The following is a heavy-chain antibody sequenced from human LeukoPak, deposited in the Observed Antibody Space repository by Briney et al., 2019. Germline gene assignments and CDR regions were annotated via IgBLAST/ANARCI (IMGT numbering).Heavy chain of an antibody. Sequence: GGSLRLSCAASGFTFSSYAMSWVRQAPGKGLEWVSAISDSGGSTYYADSVKGRFTISRDNAKNSLYLQMNSLRAEDTAVYYCARELRDGYIDYWGQGTLVTVSS. CDR3: ARELRDGYIDY. J-gene: IGHJ4*02. CDR2: ISDSGGST. D-gene: IGHD5-24*01. CDR1: GFTFSSYA. V-gene: IGHV3-23*01.